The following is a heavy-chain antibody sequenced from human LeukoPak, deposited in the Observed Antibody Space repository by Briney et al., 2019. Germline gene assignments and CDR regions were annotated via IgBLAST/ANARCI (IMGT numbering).Heavy chain of an antibody. CDR2: IYYSGST. V-gene: IGHV4-61*08. CDR3: ARDGHRRYHYDSSGREDAFDI. CDR1: GGSISSGGYS. D-gene: IGHD3-22*01. J-gene: IGHJ3*02. Sequence: PSETLSLTCAVSGGSISSGGYSWSWIRQPPGKGLEWIGYIYYSGSTNYDPSLKSRVTISVDTSKNQFSLKLSSVTAADTAVYYCARDGHRRYHYDSSGREDAFDIWGQGTMVTVSS.